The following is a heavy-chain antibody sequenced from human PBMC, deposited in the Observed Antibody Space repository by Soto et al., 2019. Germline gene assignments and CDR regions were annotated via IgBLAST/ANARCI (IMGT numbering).Heavy chain of an antibody. CDR1: TYSFTKHW. J-gene: IGHJ4*02. CDR2: IYPGDSDT. D-gene: IGHD1-20*01. V-gene: IGHV5-51*01. Sequence: PGESLKISCKGSTYSFTKHWIAWVRQMPGKGLEWMGIIYPGDSDTRYSPSFQGQVTISVDKSITTAYLQWSSLKASDTAMYYCTTLLTTRIKGVNSDYWGQATLVTVSS. CDR3: TTLLTTRIKGVNSDY.